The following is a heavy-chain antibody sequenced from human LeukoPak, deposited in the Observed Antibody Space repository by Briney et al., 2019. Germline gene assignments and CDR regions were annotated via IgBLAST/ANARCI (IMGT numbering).Heavy chain of an antibody. CDR3: SRLVGATLYFDY. CDR2: IYPGDSDT. Sequence: GESLKVSCKGSGSSFTGYWIGWVRQMPGKGLEWMGIIYPGDSDTRYSPSFQGQVTISADKSISTAYLQWSSLKASYTAMYYCSRLVGATLYFDYWGQGTLVTVSS. V-gene: IGHV5-51*01. CDR1: GSSFTGYW. D-gene: IGHD1-26*01. J-gene: IGHJ4*02.